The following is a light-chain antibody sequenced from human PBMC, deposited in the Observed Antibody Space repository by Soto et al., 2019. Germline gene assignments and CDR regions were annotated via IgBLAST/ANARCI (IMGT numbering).Light chain of an antibody. CDR2: GAS. V-gene: IGKV3-20*01. J-gene: IGKJ1*01. Sequence: EIVLTQSPGSLSLSPGERDTLSCSASQSVSSSYLAWYQQKPGQAPRLLIYGASSRATGIPDRFSGSGSGTDFTLTISRLEPEDFAVYYCQQYGSSPTWTFGQGTKVDIK. CDR1: QSVSSSY. CDR3: QQYGSSPTWT.